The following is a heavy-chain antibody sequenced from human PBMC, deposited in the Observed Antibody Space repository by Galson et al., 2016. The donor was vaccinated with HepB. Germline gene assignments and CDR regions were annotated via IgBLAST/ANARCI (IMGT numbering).Heavy chain of an antibody. D-gene: IGHD2-21*01. V-gene: IGHV3-74*01. CDR1: GFTFSNYW. CDR2: IKSDMST. J-gene: IGHJ4*02. Sequence: SLRLSCAASGFTFSNYWMHWVRQAPGKGLVWVSYIKSDMSTNYADSVKGRFTISSDNGKSTVYLQMHSLRAEDTARYYCARDGMTKIGSALDSWGQGTLVTVSS. CDR3: ARDGMTKIGSALDS.